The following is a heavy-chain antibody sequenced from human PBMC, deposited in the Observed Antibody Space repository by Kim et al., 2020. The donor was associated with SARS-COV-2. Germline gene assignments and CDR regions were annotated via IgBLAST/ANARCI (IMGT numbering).Heavy chain of an antibody. CDR1: GFTFSSYG. D-gene: IGHD2-15*01. CDR2: IWYDGSNK. Sequence: GGSLRLSCAASGFTFSSYGMHWVRQAPGKGLEWVAVIWYDGSNKYYADSVKGRFTISRDNSKNTLYLQMNSPRAEDTAVYYCAKDRTSGGSWYFDLWGRGTLVTVSS. V-gene: IGHV3-33*06. CDR3: AKDRTSGGSWYFDL. J-gene: IGHJ2*01.